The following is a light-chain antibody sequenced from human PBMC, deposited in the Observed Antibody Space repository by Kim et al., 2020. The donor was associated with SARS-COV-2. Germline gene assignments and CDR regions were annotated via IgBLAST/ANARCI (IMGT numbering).Light chain of an antibody. CDR2: KAS. CDR1: QVFSKC. Sequence: DFQMTQSPSSLSASVGDRVTLTCQASQVFSKCSTWYQQKPGKAPKLLIYKASNLQTGVPSRFSGSESGTDITITISSLQPDDIATYYCQQYNSNIGVTFGGGTKVDIK. J-gene: IGKJ4*01. CDR3: QQYNSNIGVT. V-gene: IGKV1-5*03.